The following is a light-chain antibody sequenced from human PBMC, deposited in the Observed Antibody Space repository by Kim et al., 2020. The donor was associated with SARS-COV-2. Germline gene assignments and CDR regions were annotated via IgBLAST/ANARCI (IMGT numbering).Light chain of an antibody. CDR1: QTIRRSY. J-gene: IGKJ2*01. Sequence: GEKATTSCRTSQTIRRSYLAWYQQKPGQAPRLLIYGASSRATGLPDRFSGRGARTDFTLTISRLEPEDFAVYYCQRIGSSMYTFGQGTKLEI. V-gene: IGKV3-20*01. CDR2: GAS. CDR3: QRIGSSMYT.